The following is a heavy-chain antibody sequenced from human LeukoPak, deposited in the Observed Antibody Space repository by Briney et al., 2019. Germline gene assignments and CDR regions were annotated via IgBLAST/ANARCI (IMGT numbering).Heavy chain of an antibody. CDR1: GGSISSYY. D-gene: IGHD1-26*01. J-gene: IGHJ4*02. CDR3: ARGLLGATLYYFDY. V-gene: IGHV4-59*01. Sequence: SETLSLTCTVSGGSISSYYWSWIRQPPGKGLEWIGYIYYSGSTNYNPSLKSRVTISVDTSKNQFSLKLSSVTAADTAVCYCARGLLGATLYYFDYWGQGTLVTVSS. CDR2: IYYSGST.